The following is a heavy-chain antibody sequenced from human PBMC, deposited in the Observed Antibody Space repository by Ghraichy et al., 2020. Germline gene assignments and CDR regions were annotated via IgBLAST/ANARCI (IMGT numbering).Heavy chain of an antibody. J-gene: IGHJ2*01. CDR3: ARRTMVAVATDYHWYFDL. CDR2: VYYTGNT. Sequence: SETLSLTCTVSGGSLSSGPYYWGWIRQPPGKRLEWIGIVYYTGNTYYNPSLKSRVAISVDTSKNQFSLNLSSVTAADTAVYYCARRTMVAVATDYHWYFDLWRRGTLVIVSS. D-gene: IGHD2-15*01. V-gene: IGHV4-39*01. CDR1: GGSLSSGPYY.